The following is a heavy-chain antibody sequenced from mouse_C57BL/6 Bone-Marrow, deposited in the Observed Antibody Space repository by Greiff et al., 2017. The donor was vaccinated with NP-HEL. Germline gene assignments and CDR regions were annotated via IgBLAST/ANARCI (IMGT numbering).Heavy chain of an antibody. D-gene: IGHD1-1*01. Sequence: EVQLQQSGPELVKPGASVKISCKASGYSFTDYNMNWVKQSNGKSLEWIGVINPNYGTTSYNQKFKGKSTLTVDQSSSTAYMQLNSLTSEDSAVYYCANPITTVVAPFAYWGQGTLVTVSA. CDR3: ANPITTVVAPFAY. CDR1: GYSFTDYN. V-gene: IGHV1-39*01. J-gene: IGHJ3*01. CDR2: INPNYGTT.